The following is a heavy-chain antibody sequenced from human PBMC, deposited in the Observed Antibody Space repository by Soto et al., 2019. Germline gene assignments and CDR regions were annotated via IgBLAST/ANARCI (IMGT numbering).Heavy chain of an antibody. J-gene: IGHJ6*02. Sequence: LRLSCAASGFTFSSYGMHWVRQAPGKGLEWVAVISYDGSNKYYADSVKGRFTISRDNSKNTLYLQMNSLRAEDTAVYYCAKDLGLWLNYYYYGMDVWGQGTTVTVSS. CDR2: ISYDGSNK. CDR3: AKDLGLWLNYYYYGMDV. D-gene: IGHD5-18*01. CDR1: GFTFSSYG. V-gene: IGHV3-30*18.